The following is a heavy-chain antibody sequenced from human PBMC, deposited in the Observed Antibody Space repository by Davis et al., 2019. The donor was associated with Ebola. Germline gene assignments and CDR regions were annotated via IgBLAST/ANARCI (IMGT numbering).Heavy chain of an antibody. CDR1: GFTFSNYT. D-gene: IGHD3-22*01. Sequence: GESLKISCAASGFTFSNYTMNWVRQAPGKGLEWVSSISGSSNHIYYSDSVKGRFTISRDNAKNSLYLQMSSLRADDTAVYYCARDITMIVVVIQAFDIWGQGTMVTVSS. CDR3: ARDITMIVVVIQAFDI. V-gene: IGHV3-21*06. CDR2: ISGSSNHI. J-gene: IGHJ3*02.